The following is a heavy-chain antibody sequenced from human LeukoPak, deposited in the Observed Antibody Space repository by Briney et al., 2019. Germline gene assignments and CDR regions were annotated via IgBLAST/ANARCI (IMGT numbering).Heavy chain of an antibody. Sequence: GASVKVSCKASGYTFTSYGISWVRQAPGQGLEWMGWISAYNGNTDYAQKFQGRVTITRNTSISIAYMELSSLRSEDTAVYYCARGGAQGGVLRFLEWLSAYNWFDPRGQGTLVTVSS. CDR3: ARGGAQGGVLRFLEWLSAYNWFDP. CDR2: ISAYNGNT. D-gene: IGHD3-3*01. J-gene: IGHJ5*02. V-gene: IGHV1-8*03. CDR1: GYTFTSYG.